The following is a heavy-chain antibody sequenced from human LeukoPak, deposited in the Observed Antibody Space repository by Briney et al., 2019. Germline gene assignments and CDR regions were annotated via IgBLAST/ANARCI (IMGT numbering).Heavy chain of an antibody. V-gene: IGHV4-59*01. CDR3: ARTTGEYYDFWSGYYEENRFDP. Sequence: TSETLSLTCTVSGGSISSYSWSWIRQPPGKGLEWIGYIYYSGSTNYNPSLKSRVTISVDTSKNQFSLKLSSVTAADTAVYYCARTTGEYYDFWSGYYEENRFDPWGQGTLVTVSS. J-gene: IGHJ5*02. D-gene: IGHD3-3*01. CDR1: GGSISSYS. CDR2: IYYSGST.